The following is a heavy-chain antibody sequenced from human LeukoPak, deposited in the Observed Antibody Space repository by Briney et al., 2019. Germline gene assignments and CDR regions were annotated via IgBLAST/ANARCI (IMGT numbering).Heavy chain of an antibody. D-gene: IGHD2-15*01. J-gene: IGHJ4*02. CDR3: ARVSRRVAATTLNY. V-gene: IGHV1-8*01. CDR2: MNPNSGNT. Sequence: ASVKVSCKASGYTFTSYGINWVRQATGQGLEWMGWMNPNSGNTGYAQKFQGRVTMTRNTSISTAYMELSSLRSEDTAVYYCARVSRRVAATTLNYWGQGTLVTVSS. CDR1: GYTFTSYG.